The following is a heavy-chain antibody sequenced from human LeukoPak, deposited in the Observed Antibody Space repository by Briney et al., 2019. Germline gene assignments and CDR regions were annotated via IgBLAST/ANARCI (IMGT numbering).Heavy chain of an antibody. CDR1: GGSISSYY. D-gene: IGHD4-17*01. CDR3: ARHDYGDSELDY. CDR2: IYYSGST. J-gene: IGHJ4*02. V-gene: IGHV4-59*01. Sequence: PSETLSLTCTVSGGSISSYYWSWIRQPPGKGLEWIGYIYYSGSTNYNPSLKSRVTISVDTSKNQFSLKLSSVTAADTAVYYCARHDYGDSELDYWGQGTLVTASS.